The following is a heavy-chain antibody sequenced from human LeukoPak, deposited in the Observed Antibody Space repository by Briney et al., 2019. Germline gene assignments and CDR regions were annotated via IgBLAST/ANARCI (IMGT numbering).Heavy chain of an antibody. V-gene: IGHV3-53*01. J-gene: IGHJ3*02. CDR1: GFTVSSNY. D-gene: IGHD6-13*01. CDR2: IYSGGST. CDR3: ARAGYSSSWSTQVDAFDI. Sequence: RGSLRPSCAASGFTVSSNYMSWVRQAPGKGLEWVSVIYSGGSTYYADSVKGRFTISRDNSKNTLYLQMNSLRAEDTAVYYCARAGYSSSWSTQVDAFDIWGQGTMVTVSS.